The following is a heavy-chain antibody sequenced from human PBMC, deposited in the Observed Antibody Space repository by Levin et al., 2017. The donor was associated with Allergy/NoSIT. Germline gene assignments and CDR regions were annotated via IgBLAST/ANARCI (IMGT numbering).Heavy chain of an antibody. CDR1: GGSFSGYY. J-gene: IGHJ6*02. CDR3: ARGPSGPPNYYYGMDV. V-gene: IGHV4-34*01. Sequence: SQTLSLTCAVYGGSFSGYYWSWIRQPPGKGLEWIGEINHSGSTNYNPSLKSRVTISVDTSKNQFSLKLSSVTAADTAVYYCARGPSGPPNYYYGMDVWGQGTTVTVSS. CDR2: INHSGST.